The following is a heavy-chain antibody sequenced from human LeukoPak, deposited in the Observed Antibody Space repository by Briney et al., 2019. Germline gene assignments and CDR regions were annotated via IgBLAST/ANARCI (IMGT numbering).Heavy chain of an antibody. CDR2: IYDSGSA. J-gene: IGHJ4*02. Sequence: PAETLSLTCTVSGGSISSYQWSWIRQPPGKGLEWIGNIYDSGSANYNPSLKSRVVISVDTSKNQFSLNLTPVTAADTAVYYCARVGVDYSGNVLKYFFDYWGQGTLVTVSS. D-gene: IGHD4-23*01. CDR1: GGSISSYQ. V-gene: IGHV4-59*01. CDR3: ARVGVDYSGNVLKYFFDY.